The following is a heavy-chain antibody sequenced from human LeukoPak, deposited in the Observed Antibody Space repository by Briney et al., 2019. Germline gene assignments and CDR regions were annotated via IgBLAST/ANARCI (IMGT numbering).Heavy chain of an antibody. CDR2: ISGSGGST. CDR3: GSSNYGGRWNDH. Sequence: SGGSLRLSCAASGFTFSSYAMSWVRQAPGKGLEWVSAISGSGGSTYYADSVKGRFTISRDNAKNTVFLQIHSLRAEDTAVYYCGSSNYGGRWNDHWGQGTLVTVSS. J-gene: IGHJ4*02. CDR1: GFTFSSYA. D-gene: IGHD4-23*01. V-gene: IGHV3-23*01.